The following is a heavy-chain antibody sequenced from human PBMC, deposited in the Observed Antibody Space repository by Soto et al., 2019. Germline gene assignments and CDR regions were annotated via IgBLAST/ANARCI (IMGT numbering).Heavy chain of an antibody. CDR3: ARGPRESGEWLLFDY. Sequence: ASVKVSCKASGYTFSNYEINWVRQASGQGLEWVGRMNPNDGNTGYAQNFQGRVSMTRNTSINTAYMELSSLRSDDTAVYYCARGPRESGEWLLFDYWGQGALVTVSS. D-gene: IGHD3-3*01. CDR1: GYTFSNYE. J-gene: IGHJ4*02. CDR2: MNPNDGNT. V-gene: IGHV1-8*01.